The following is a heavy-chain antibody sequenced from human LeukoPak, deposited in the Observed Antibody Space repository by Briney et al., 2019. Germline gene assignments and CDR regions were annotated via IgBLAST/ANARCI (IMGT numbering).Heavy chain of an antibody. D-gene: IGHD6-19*01. CDR3: ARVRAVAVLSPFDY. CDR2: INPNSGGT. CDR1: GYTFTGYY. J-gene: IGHJ4*02. V-gene: IGHV1-2*06. Sequence: ASVKVSCKASGYTFTGYYMHWVRQAPGQGLEWMGRINPNSGGTNYAQKFQGRVTMTRDTSISTAYMEPSRLRSDDTAVYYCARVRAVAVLSPFDYWGQGTLVTVSS.